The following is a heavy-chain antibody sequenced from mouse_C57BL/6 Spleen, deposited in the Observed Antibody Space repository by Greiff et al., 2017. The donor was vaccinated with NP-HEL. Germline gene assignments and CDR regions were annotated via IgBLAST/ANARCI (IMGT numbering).Heavy chain of an antibody. D-gene: IGHD4-1*01. J-gene: IGHJ2*01. CDR2: INPSNGGT. V-gene: IGHV1-53*01. CDR3: ARRLGRGDYFDY. Sequence: QVQLKQSGTELVKPGASVKLSCKASGYTFTSYWMHWVKQRPGQGLEWIGNINPSNGGTNYNEKFKSKATLTVDKSSSTAYMQLSSLTSEDSAVYYCARRLGRGDYFDYWGQGTTLTVSS. CDR1: GYTFTSYW.